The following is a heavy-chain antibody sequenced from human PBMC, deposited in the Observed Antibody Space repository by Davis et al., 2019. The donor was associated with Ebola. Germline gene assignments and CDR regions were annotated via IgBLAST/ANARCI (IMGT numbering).Heavy chain of an antibody. J-gene: IGHJ6*03. CDR3: ARRGSLDGSPSMDV. CDR2: INPNSGGT. D-gene: IGHD1-1*01. Sequence: ASVKVSCKASGFTFTGCYMHWVRQAPGQGLEWMGWINPNSGGTNYAQKVQGRVTMTRDTSITTAHMELSRLTSDDTAVYFCARRGSLDGSPSMDVWGKGTTVTVSS. CDR1: GFTFTGCY. V-gene: IGHV1-2*02.